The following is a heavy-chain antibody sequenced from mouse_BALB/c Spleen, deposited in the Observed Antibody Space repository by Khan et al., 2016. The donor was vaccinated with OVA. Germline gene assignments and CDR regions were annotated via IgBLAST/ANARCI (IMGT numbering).Heavy chain of an antibody. D-gene: IGHD2-4*01. Sequence: QVQLKQSGPGLVQPSQSLSITCTVSGFSLTNYSVHWVRQSPGKGLEWLGVIWSAGSTDYNAAFISRLTIRKDNSRSQVFFKMNSLQPNDTAIYYCARRGYDYGWGAFFAYWGQGTLVTVSA. CDR3: ARRGYDYGWGAFFAY. V-gene: IGHV2-2*02. CDR1: GFSLTNYS. CDR2: IWSAGST. J-gene: IGHJ3*01.